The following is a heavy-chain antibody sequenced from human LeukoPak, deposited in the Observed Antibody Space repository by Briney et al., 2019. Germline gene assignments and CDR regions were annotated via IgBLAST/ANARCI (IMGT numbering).Heavy chain of an antibody. Sequence: SETLSLTCTVSGGSISSYYWSWIRQPPGKGLERIGYIYYSGSTNYDPSLKSRVTISVDTSKNQFSLKLSSVTAADTAVYYCARVPSSGWSNPAFDIWGQGTMVTVSS. D-gene: IGHD6-19*01. CDR1: GGSISSYY. V-gene: IGHV4-59*08. J-gene: IGHJ3*02. CDR3: ARVPSSGWSNPAFDI. CDR2: IYYSGST.